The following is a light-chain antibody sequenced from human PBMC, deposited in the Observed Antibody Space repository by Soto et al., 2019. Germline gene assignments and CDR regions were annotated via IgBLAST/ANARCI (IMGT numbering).Light chain of an antibody. CDR3: LSFDRSLSVV. CDR2: GNT. Sequence: QSVLTQPPSVSGAPGQRVTISCTGSSSKIGAGYDVHWYQQLPGRAPKLLIYGNTNRPSGVPDRFSGSKSGTSASLAITGLQDEDEADYYCLSFDRSLSVVFGGGTKLTVL. J-gene: IGLJ2*01. CDR1: SSKIGAGYD. V-gene: IGLV1-40*01.